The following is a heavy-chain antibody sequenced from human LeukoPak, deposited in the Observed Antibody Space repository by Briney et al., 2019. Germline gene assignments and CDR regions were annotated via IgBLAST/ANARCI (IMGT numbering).Heavy chain of an antibody. CDR2: IDWDDDK. D-gene: IGHD3-3*01. Sequence: ESGPALVKPTQTLKLTCTFSGFSLRTSGMCVSWIRQPPGKALEWLARIDWDDDKYYSTSLKTRLTISKDTSKNQVVLTMTNMDPVDTATYYCARIRGCDFWSGYGFDYWGQGTLVSVSS. CDR3: ARIRGCDFWSGYGFDY. J-gene: IGHJ4*02. V-gene: IGHV2-70*11. CDR1: GFSLRTSGMC.